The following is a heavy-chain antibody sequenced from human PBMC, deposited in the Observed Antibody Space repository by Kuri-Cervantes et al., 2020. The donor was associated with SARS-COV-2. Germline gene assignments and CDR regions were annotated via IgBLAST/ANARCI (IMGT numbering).Heavy chain of an antibody. J-gene: IGHJ4*02. V-gene: IGHV3-7*01. CDR1: GFTFSSYW. CDR3: ARDGWGSSFDY. Sequence: GGSLRLSCAASGFTFSSYWMSWVRQAPGKGLEWVANIKQDGSEKYYVDSVKGRFTISRDDAKNSLYLQMNSLRAEDTAVYYCARDGWGSSFDYWGQGTLVTVSS. CDR2: IKQDGSEK. D-gene: IGHD7-27*01.